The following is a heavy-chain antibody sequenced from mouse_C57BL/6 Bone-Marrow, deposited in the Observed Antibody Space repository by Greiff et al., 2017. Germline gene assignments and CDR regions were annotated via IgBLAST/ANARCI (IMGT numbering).Heavy chain of an antibody. CDR1: GYTFTSYW. V-gene: IGHV1-69*01. CDR2: IDPSDSYT. J-gene: IGHJ3*01. Sequence: VQLQQSGAELVMPGASVKLSCKASGYTFTSYWMHWVKQRPGQGLEWIGEIDPSDSYTNYNQKFKGKSTLTVDKSSSTAYMPLSSLTSEDSAVYYCAREGDYYGSSPFAYWGQGTLVTVSA. D-gene: IGHD1-1*01. CDR3: AREGDYYGSSPFAY.